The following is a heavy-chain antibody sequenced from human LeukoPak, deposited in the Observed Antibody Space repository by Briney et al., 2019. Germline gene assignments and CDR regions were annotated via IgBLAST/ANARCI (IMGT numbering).Heavy chain of an antibody. J-gene: IGHJ3*02. D-gene: IGHD3-22*01. CDR2: ISYDGSNK. CDR3: ARPYYYDSSVAFDI. Sequence: GGSLRLSCAASGFTFSSYGMHWVRQAPGKGLEWVAVISYDGSNKYYADSVKGRFTISRDNSKNMLYLQMNSLRAEDTAVYYCARPYYYDSSVAFDIWGQGTMVTVSS. V-gene: IGHV3-30*03. CDR1: GFTFSSYG.